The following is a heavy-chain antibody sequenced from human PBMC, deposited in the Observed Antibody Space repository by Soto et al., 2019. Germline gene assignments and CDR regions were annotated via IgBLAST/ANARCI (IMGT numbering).Heavy chain of an antibody. D-gene: IGHD2-15*01. J-gene: IGHJ6*02. CDR1: GGTFSSYA. Sequence: QVQLVQSGAEVKKPGSSVKVSCKASGGTFSSYAISWVRQAPGQGLEWMGGIIPIFGTANYAQKFQGRVTITADEATTPAYTELSSLRSEDTAVYYCARSYCSGGSCYGLPRGYYYYGMDVWGQGTTVTVSS. V-gene: IGHV1-69*12. CDR3: ARSYCSGGSCYGLPRGYYYYGMDV. CDR2: IIPIFGTA.